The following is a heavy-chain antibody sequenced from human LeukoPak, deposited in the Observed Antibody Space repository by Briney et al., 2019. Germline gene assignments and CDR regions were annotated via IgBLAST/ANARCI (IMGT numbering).Heavy chain of an antibody. Sequence: SETLSLTCIVSGGSISSYYWSWIRQPAGKRLEWIGRINTSGSTNYKPSLKSRVTMSVDTSKNQFSLKLNSVTAADTAVYYCARSTVVPGDYWGQGTLVTVSS. CDR3: ARSTVVPGDY. V-gene: IGHV4-4*07. CDR1: GGSISSYY. CDR2: INTSGST. J-gene: IGHJ4*02. D-gene: IGHD4-23*01.